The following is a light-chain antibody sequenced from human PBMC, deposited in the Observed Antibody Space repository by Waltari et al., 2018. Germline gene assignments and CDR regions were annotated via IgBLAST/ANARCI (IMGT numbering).Light chain of an antibody. CDR3: QQHDNLPLT. Sequence: DIQMTQSPSSLSASIGDRVTITCQASEDINNYLNWYQQKPGKAPKLLIYYASNLQVGVPSRFSGGGSGTDFTFTISSLQPGDIATYYCQQHDNLPLTFGGGTKVEIK. J-gene: IGKJ4*01. CDR1: EDINNY. CDR2: YAS. V-gene: IGKV1-33*01.